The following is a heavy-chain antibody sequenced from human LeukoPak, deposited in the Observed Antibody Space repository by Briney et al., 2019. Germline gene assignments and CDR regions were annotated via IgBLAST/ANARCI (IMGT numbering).Heavy chain of an antibody. CDR2: IRGDNGNT. Sequence: ASVKVSCKASGYTFSNYGISWVRQAPGQGLEWVGWIRGDNGNTNYAQKLQGRVTMTTDTSTSTAYMELSSLRSEDTAVYYCATSKEAYSYGFTGVAFDIWGQGTVVTVSS. J-gene: IGHJ3*02. CDR1: GYTFSNYG. CDR3: ATSKEAYSYGFTGVAFDI. D-gene: IGHD5-18*01. V-gene: IGHV1-18*01.